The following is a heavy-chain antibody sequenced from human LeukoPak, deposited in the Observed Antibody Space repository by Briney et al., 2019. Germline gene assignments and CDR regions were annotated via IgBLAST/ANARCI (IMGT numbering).Heavy chain of an antibody. D-gene: IGHD3-3*01. CDR3: ARGGGTYDFWSGWAYY. CDR2: INPNSGGT. Sequence: ASVKVCCKASGYTFTGYYMHWVRQAPGQGLEWMGWINPNSGGTNYAQKFQGRVTMTRDTSISTAYMELSRLRSDDTAVYYCARGGGTYDFWSGWAYYWGQGTLVTVSS. CDR1: GYTFTGYY. V-gene: IGHV1-2*02. J-gene: IGHJ4*02.